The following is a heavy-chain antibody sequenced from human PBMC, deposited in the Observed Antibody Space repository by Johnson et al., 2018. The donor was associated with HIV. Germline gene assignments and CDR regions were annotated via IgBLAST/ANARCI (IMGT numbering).Heavy chain of an antibody. V-gene: IGHV3-11*04. CDR3: ARNRPVSYGYRGAFDF. CDR1: GFTFNDYY. Sequence: QVQLVESGGGLVKPGGSLRLSCAASGFTSGFTFNDYYMGWIRQAPGKGLEWVSIISSTGTTIYYADSVKGRFTISRDNAMKSLYLQINSLRAEDTAVYYCARNRPVSYGYRGAFDFWGQGTMVTVSS. D-gene: IGHD5-18*01. CDR2: ISSTGTTI. J-gene: IGHJ3*01.